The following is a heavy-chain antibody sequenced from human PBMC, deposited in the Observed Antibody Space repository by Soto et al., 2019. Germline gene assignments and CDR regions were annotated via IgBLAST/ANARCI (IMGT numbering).Heavy chain of an antibody. V-gene: IGHV1-2*04. CDR2: INPNSGGT. D-gene: IGHD3-3*01. Sequence: SVKVTCKASGYTLTGYYMHWVRQAPGQGLEWMGWINPNSGGTNYAQKFQGWVTMTRDTSISTAYMELSRLRSDDTAVYYCARDLKLDPPPKPNYYYGMDVWGQGTTVTVSS. CDR3: ARDLKLDPPPKPNYYYGMDV. CDR1: GYTLTGYY. J-gene: IGHJ6*02.